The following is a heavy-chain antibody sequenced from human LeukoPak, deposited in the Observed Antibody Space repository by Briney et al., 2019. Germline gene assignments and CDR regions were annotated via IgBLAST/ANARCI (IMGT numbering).Heavy chain of an antibody. D-gene: IGHD3-22*01. CDR2: IFYSGST. J-gene: IGHJ4*02. CDR3: ARQKYCGDSRTYKYYLDR. Sequence: SETLSLTCTVSGDSISSSSYYWVWIRQPPGKGLEWIGSIFYSGSTHYNSSLRSRVTISVDTSKNQFSLKLSSVTAADTAVYYCARQKYCGDSRTYKYYLDRWGQGTLVTVSS. V-gene: IGHV4-39*01. CDR1: GDSISSSSYY.